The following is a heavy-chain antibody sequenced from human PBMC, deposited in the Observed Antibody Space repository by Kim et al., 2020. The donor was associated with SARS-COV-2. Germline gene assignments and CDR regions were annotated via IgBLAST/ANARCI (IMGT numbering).Heavy chain of an antibody. J-gene: IGHJ4*02. CDR1: GFTFTSYT. Sequence: GGSLRLSCAASGFTFTSYTMNWVRQAPGKGLEWVSTISSSSSNTYYADSVKGRFTISRDNTKNSLYLQMNSLRAEDTAVYYCTRERGGGYKFFEYWGQGTLVTRSS. V-gene: IGHV3-21*01. CDR2: ISSSSSNT. D-gene: IGHD5-12*01. CDR3: TRERGGGYKFFEY.